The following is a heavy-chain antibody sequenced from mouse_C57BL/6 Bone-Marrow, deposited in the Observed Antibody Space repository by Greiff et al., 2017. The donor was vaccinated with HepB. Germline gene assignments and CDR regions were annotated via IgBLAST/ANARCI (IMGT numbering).Heavy chain of an antibody. V-gene: IGHV2-5*01. CDR1: GFSLTSYG. J-gene: IGHJ2*01. CDR2: IWRGGST. D-gene: IGHD1-1*01. Sequence: VKLQESGPGLVQPSQSLSITCTVSGFSLTSYGVHWVRQSPGKGLEWLGVIWRGGSTDYNADFTSRLSITKDNSKSQVFFKMNSLQADDTAIYYWATSYCYYFDYWGQGTTLTVSS. CDR3: ATSYCYYFDY.